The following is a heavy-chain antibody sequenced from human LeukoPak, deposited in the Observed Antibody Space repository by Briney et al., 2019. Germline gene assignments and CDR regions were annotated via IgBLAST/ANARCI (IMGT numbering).Heavy chain of an antibody. CDR2: ISGSGGST. CDR1: GFTFSSYA. D-gene: IGHD5-12*01. Sequence: GGSLRLSCAASGFTFSSYAMSWVRQAPGKGLEWVSAISGSGGSTYYADSVKGRFTISRDNSKNTLYLQMNSLRAEDTAVYCCAKSLPSIIVATITDFDYWGQGTLVTVSS. J-gene: IGHJ4*02. CDR3: AKSLPSIIVATITDFDY. V-gene: IGHV3-23*01.